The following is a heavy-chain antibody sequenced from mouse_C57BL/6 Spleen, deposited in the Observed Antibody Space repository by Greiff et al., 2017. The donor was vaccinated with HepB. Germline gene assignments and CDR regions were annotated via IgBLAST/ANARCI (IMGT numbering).Heavy chain of an antibody. J-gene: IGHJ1*03. CDR2: ISSGGSYT. V-gene: IGHV5-6*01. CDR3: ARPSTTVVAEDFGV. Sequence: EVKLMESGGDLVKPGGSLKLSCAASGFTFSSYGMSWVRQTPDKRLEWVATISSGGSYTYYPDSVKGRFTICRDNAKNTLYLQMSSLKSEDTAMYYFARPSTTVVAEDFGVWSTGTSVTVSS. D-gene: IGHD1-1*01. CDR1: GFTFSSYG.